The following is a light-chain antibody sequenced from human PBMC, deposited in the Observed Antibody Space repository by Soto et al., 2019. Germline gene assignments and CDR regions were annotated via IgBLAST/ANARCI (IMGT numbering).Light chain of an antibody. Sequence: EIVLTQSPATLSLSPGARATLSCRASQTVSSSLAWYQQKPGQAPRLLIYEAYNRATGIQARFSGSGSGADFTLTIRSLEPDDFALYYCDQHINWPLTFGGGTKVDIK. CDR2: EAY. J-gene: IGKJ4*01. V-gene: IGKV3-11*01. CDR1: QTVSSS. CDR3: DQHINWPLT.